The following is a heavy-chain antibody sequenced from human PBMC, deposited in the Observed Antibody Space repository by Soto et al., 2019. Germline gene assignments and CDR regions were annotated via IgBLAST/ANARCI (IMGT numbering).Heavy chain of an antibody. CDR2: ISWNSGSI. J-gene: IGHJ4*02. V-gene: IGHV3-9*01. CDR3: AKGAYCTNGVCPFDY. D-gene: IGHD2-8*01. CDR1: GFTFDDYA. Sequence: GGSLRLSCAASGFTFDDYAMHWVRQAPGKGLEWVSGISWNSGSIGYADSVKGRFTISRDNAKNSPYLQMNSLRAEDTAVYYCAKGAYCTNGVCPFDYWGQGTLVTVSS.